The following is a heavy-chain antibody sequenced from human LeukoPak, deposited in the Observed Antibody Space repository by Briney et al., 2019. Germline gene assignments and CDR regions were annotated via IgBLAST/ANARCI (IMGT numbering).Heavy chain of an antibody. V-gene: IGHV4-59*01. D-gene: IGHD3-10*01. CDR1: GGSISSYY. CDR2: IYYSGST. J-gene: IGHJ4*02. Sequence: LETLSLTCTVSGGSISSYYWSWIRQPPGKGLEWIGYIYYSGSTNYNPSLKSRVTISVDTSKNQFSLKLSSVTAADTAVYYCARERYYGSGIQAIDYWGQGTLVTVSS. CDR3: ARERYYGSGIQAIDY.